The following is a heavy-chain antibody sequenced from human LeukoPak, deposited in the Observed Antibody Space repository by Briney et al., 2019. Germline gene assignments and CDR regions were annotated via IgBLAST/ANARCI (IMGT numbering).Heavy chain of an antibody. Sequence: ASVKVSCKVSGHTLIELSMHWVRQSPGKGLEWMGGFDPEDGEIIYAQKFHGRVTMTEDTSAETAHMELSSLRSDDTAVYYCATGTGRADFKHNPYYYYYAMDVWGQGTTVTVSS. J-gene: IGHJ6*02. D-gene: IGHD3-16*01. CDR2: FDPEDGEI. V-gene: IGHV1-24*01. CDR1: GHTLIELS. CDR3: ATGTGRADFKHNPYYYYYAMDV.